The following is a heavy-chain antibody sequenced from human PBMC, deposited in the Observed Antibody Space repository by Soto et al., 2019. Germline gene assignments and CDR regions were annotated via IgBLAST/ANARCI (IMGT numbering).Heavy chain of an antibody. CDR1: GFTFSSYS. V-gene: IGHV3-21*01. CDR2: ISSSSSYI. D-gene: IGHD4-17*01. J-gene: IGHJ4*02. CDR3: ATLPLQYGEYPPDC. Sequence: EVQLVESGGGLVKPGGSLRLSCAASGFTFSSYSMNWVRQAPGKGLEWVSSISSSSSYIYYADLVKGRFTISTDKAKNSLYRKMNSLRAEDTAVYYCATLPLQYGEYPPDCWGQGTLVTVSS.